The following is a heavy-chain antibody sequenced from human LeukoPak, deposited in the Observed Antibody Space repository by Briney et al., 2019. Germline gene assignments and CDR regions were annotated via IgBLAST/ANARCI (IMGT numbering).Heavy chain of an antibody. J-gene: IGHJ4*02. V-gene: IGHV3-11*01. CDR1: GFPFSEYY. D-gene: IGHD5-12*01. Sequence: GSLRLSFAASGFPFSEYYMRWIRPAPGKGLERVSYISSSGSSTYYADSVKGRFTISRDNSKNSLFLQMNSLRAEDMAVYYCAKDSGHDWAYFDYWGQGILVTVSS. CDR2: ISSSGSST. CDR3: AKDSGHDWAYFDY.